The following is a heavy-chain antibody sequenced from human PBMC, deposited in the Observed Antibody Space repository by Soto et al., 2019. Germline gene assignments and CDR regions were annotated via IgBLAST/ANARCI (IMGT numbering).Heavy chain of an antibody. J-gene: IGHJ6*02. Sequence: GGSLRLSCAGSGFTLSDHYIDWVRQAPGKGLEWVSLISWDGGSTYYADSVKGRFTISRDNSKNSLYLQMNSLRAEDTAVYYCARERGIAAALVNPYYYYYYGMDVWGQGTTVTVSS. D-gene: IGHD6-13*01. V-gene: IGHV3-43*01. CDR1: GFTLSDHY. CDR3: ARERGIAAALVNPYYYYYYGMDV. CDR2: ISWDGGST.